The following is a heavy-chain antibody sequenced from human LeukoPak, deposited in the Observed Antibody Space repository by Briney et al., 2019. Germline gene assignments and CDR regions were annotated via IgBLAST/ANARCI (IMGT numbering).Heavy chain of an antibody. J-gene: IGHJ3*02. CDR3: ARFYGGNSGMLPRATFDI. CDR2: IYYSGST. CDR1: GVSISSGGYY. V-gene: IGHV4-31*03. Sequence: SQTLSLTCTVSGVSISSGGYYWSWIRQHPGKGLEWIGYIYYSGSTYYNPSLRSRVTISVDMSKNQFSLKLNSVTAADTAVYYCARFYGGNSGMLPRATFDIWGQGTMVTVSS. D-gene: IGHD4-23*01.